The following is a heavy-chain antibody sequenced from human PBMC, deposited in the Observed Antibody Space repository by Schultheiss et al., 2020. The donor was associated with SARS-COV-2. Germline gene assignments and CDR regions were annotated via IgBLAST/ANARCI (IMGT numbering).Heavy chain of an antibody. CDR2: IWYDGSNK. CDR3: ARAGVGICSSTSCYKVRGYYYGMDV. CDR1: GFTFSSYA. Sequence: GGSLRLSCAASGFTFSSYAMHWVRQAPGKGLEWVAVIWYDGSNKYYADSVKGRFTISRDNSKNTLYLQMNSLRAEDTAVYYCARAGVGICSSTSCYKVRGYYYGMDVWGQGTTVTVSS. V-gene: IGHV3-33*08. D-gene: IGHD2-2*02. J-gene: IGHJ6*02.